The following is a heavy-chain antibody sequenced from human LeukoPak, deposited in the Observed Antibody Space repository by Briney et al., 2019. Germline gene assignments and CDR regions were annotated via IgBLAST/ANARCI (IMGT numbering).Heavy chain of an antibody. J-gene: IGHJ3*02. CDR2: ISYDGSNK. V-gene: IGHV3-30-3*01. CDR3: ARDARDAFDI. Sequence: SGGSLRLSCAASGFTFSSYAMHWVRQAPGKGLEWVAVISYDGSNKYCADSVKGRFTISRDNSKNTLYLQMNSLGAEDTAVYYCARDARDAFDIWGQGTMVTVSS. CDR1: GFTFSSYA.